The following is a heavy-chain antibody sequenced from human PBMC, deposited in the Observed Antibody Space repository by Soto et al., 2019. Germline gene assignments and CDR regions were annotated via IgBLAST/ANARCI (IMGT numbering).Heavy chain of an antibody. V-gene: IGHV3-53*01. CDR1: GFTVSSNY. J-gene: IGHJ6*02. CDR2: IYSGGST. CDR3: GRMGGAAAGPYYYYGMDV. Sequence: LRLSCADSGFTVSSNYMIWIRQAPGKGLEWVSVIYSGGSTYDADSVKGRFTISRDNSKNTLYLQMNSLRAEDTAVYYCGRMGGAAAGPYYYYGMDVWGQGTTVTVSS. D-gene: IGHD6-13*01.